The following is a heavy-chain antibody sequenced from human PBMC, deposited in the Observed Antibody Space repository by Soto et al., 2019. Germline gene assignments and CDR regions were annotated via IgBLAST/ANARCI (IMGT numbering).Heavy chain of an antibody. V-gene: IGHV1-18*01. CDR1: GYSFASYG. J-gene: IGHJ3*02. Sequence: ASVKVSCKASGYSFASYGISWVRQAPGQGLEWMGWISAYNGNTNYAQKLQGRVTMTTDTSTSTAYMELRSLRSDDTAVYYCARAPYYNDSSGYYALDIWGQGTMVTVSS. CDR3: ARAPYYNDSSGYYALDI. CDR2: ISAYNGNT. D-gene: IGHD3-22*01.